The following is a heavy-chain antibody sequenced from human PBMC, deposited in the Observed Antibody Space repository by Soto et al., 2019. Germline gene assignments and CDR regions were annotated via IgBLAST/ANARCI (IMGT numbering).Heavy chain of an antibody. V-gene: IGHV3-74*01. CDR3: ARLTNSATPLDC. CDR1: RFSFSSSW. CDR2: INGDGSRT. Sequence: VQVVESGGGLVQPGGWLRRSCAASRFSFSSSWMHWVRQPRGKGPVWVSGINGDGSRTSYADSVKGRFTISRDNAKNTLYLQLNSLRAEDTAVYYCARLTNSATPLDCWGQGTLVTVSS. J-gene: IGHJ4*02.